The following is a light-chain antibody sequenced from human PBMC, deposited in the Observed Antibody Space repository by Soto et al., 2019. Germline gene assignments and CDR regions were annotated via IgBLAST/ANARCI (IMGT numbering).Light chain of an antibody. CDR3: QQYNSYWT. CDR1: QPISTW. J-gene: IGKJ1*01. Sequence: DIQMTQSPSALSASVGDRVTITCRASQPISTWLAWYQQKPGKAPKLLIYKTSTLESGVPSRFSGSGSETAFTLTISSLQPDDFATYYCQQYNSYWTFGQGTKVEIK. V-gene: IGKV1-5*03. CDR2: KTS.